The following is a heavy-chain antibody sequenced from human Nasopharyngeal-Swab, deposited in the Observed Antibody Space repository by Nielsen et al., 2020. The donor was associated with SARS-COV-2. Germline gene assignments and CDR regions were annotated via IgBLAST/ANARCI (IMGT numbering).Heavy chain of an antibody. J-gene: IGHJ4*02. Sequence: WIRQPPGKALEWLAPIFSNDEKSYSTSLKSRLTISKDTSKSQVVLTMTNMDPVDTATYYCARIDYDYVWGSYRYTGGYFDYWGQGTLVTVSS. CDR3: ARIDYDYVWGSYRYTGGYFDY. D-gene: IGHD3-16*02. V-gene: IGHV2-26*01. CDR2: IFSNDEK.